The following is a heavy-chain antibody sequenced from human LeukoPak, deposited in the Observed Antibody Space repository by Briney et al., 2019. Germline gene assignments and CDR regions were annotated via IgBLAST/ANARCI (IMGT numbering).Heavy chain of an antibody. D-gene: IGHD3-22*01. Sequence: GGSLRLSCAASGFTFSDYYMSWIRQAPGKGLEWVSYISSRGSTIYYADSVKGRFTISRDNAKNSLYLQMNSLRAEDTAVYYCAREGRDYYDSSGYYDYWGQGTLVTVSS. CDR1: GFTFSDYY. CDR3: AREGRDYYDSSGYYDY. V-gene: IGHV3-11*01. CDR2: ISSRGSTI. J-gene: IGHJ4*02.